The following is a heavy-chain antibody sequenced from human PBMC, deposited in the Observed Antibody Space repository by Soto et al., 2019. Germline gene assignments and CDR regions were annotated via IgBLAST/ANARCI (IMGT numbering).Heavy chain of an antibody. J-gene: IGHJ4*02. D-gene: IGHD3-22*01. Sequence: QVPLVQSGAEVKKPGASVKVSCKASGYTFTSYAMHWVRQAPGQRLEWMGWINAGNGNTKYSQKFQGRVTITRDTSASTAYMELSSLRSEDTAVYYCARSLLVHSSDTLVAQDYWGQGTLVTVSS. CDR1: GYTFTSYA. CDR3: ARSLLVHSSDTLVAQDY. CDR2: INAGNGNT. V-gene: IGHV1-3*01.